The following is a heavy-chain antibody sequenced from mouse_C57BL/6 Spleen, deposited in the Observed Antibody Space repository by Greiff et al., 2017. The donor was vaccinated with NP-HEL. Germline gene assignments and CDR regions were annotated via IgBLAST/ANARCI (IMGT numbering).Heavy chain of an antibody. CDR1: GYTFTSYW. J-gene: IGHJ2*01. V-gene: IGHV1-64*01. D-gene: IGHD2-2*01. Sequence: VQLQQSGAELVKPGASVKLSCKASGYTFTSYWMHWVKQRPGQGLEWIGMIHPNSGSTNYNEKFKSKATLTVDKSSSTAYMQLSSLTSEDSAVYYCARSHYGYEYDYWGQGTTLTVSS. CDR2: IHPNSGST. CDR3: ARSHYGYEYDY.